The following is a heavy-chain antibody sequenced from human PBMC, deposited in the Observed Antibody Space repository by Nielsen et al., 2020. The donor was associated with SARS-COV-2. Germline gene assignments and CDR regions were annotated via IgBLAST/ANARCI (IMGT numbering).Heavy chain of an antibody. CDR2: INWNGGST. V-gene: IGHV3-20*04. J-gene: IGHJ6*02. Sequence: GGSLRLSCAASGFTFDDYGMSWVRQAPGKGLEWVSGINWNGGSTGYADSVKGRFTISRDNAKNSLYLQMNSLRAEDTALYYCAKALELSPDGPGGMDVWGQGTTVTVSS. D-gene: IGHD3-16*02. CDR3: AKALELSPDGPGGMDV. CDR1: GFTFDDYG.